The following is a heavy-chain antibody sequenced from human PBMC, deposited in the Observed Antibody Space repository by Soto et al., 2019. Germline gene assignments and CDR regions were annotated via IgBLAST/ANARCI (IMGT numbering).Heavy chain of an antibody. CDR3: ATISGAYYDFWSPASYYYGMDV. Sequence: PGESLKISCKGSGYSFTSYWISWVRQMPGKGLEWMGRIDPSDSYTNYSPSFQGHVTISADKSISTAYLQWSSLKASDTAMYYCATISGAYYDFWSPASYYYGMDVWGQGTTVTVSS. CDR1: GYSFTSYW. CDR2: IDPSDSYT. D-gene: IGHD3-3*01. V-gene: IGHV5-10-1*01. J-gene: IGHJ6*02.